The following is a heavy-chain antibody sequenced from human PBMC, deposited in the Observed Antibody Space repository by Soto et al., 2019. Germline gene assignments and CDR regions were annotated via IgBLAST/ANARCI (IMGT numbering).Heavy chain of an antibody. CDR3: ARGSKASYYYYYMDV. CDR2: IYYSGST. J-gene: IGHJ6*03. V-gene: IGHV4-59*08. CDR1: GFSISSYY. Sequence: SETLSLTCTVSGFSISSYYWSWIRQPPGKGLEWIGYIYYSGSTNYNPSLKSRVTISVDTSKNQFSLKLSSVTAADTAVYYCARGSKASYYYYYMDVWGKGTTVTVSS.